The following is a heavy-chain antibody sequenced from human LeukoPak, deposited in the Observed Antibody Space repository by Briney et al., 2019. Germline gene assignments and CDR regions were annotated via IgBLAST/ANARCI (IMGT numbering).Heavy chain of an antibody. CDR2: ISYDGSNK. V-gene: IGHV3-30*18. J-gene: IGHJ3*02. CDR1: GFTFSSYG. D-gene: IGHD3-16*02. Sequence: GGSLRLSCAASGFTFSSYGMHWVRQAPGKGLEWLAVISYDGSNKYYADSVKGRFTISRDNSKNTLYLQMNSLRAEDTAVYYCAKYRAFDIWGQGTMVPVSS. CDR3: AKYRAFDI.